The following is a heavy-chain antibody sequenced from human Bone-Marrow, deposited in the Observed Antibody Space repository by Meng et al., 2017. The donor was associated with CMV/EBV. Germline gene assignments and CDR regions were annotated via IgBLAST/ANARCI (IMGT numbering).Heavy chain of an antibody. Sequence: GESLKISCAASGFTFSSYWMSWVRQAPGKGLEWVAVISYDGSNKYYADSVKGRFTISRDNSKNTLYLQMNSLRAEDTAVYYCARVVPAARGEDVWGQGTTVTVSS. CDR1: GFTFSSYW. V-gene: IGHV3-30-3*01. J-gene: IGHJ6*02. CDR3: ARVVPAARGEDV. D-gene: IGHD2-2*01. CDR2: ISYDGSNK.